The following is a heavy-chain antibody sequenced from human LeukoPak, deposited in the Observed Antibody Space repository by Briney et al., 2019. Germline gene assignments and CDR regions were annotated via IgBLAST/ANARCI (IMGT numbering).Heavy chain of an antibody. CDR1: GGSISSYY. CDR3: ARGFDSSGQYFQH. D-gene: IGHD6-19*01. Sequence: PSETLSFTCTVSGGSISSYYWSWLRQPPGQELEWIGEINHSGSTNYNPSLKSRVTISVDTSKNQFSLNLSPVTAADTAVYYCARGFDSSGQYFQHWGQGTLVTVSS. V-gene: IGHV4-34*01. CDR2: INHSGST. J-gene: IGHJ1*01.